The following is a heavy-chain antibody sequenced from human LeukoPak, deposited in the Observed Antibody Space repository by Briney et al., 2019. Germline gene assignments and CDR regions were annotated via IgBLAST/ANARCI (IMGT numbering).Heavy chain of an antibody. J-gene: IGHJ5*02. CDR3: ARDSVKDSSGLNWFDP. D-gene: IGHD6-25*01. CDR2: IKQDGSEK. Sequence: PGGSLRLSCAASGFTFSSYWMSWVRQAPGKGLEWVANIKQDGSEKYYVDSVKGRFTISRDNAKNSLYLQMNSLRAEDTAVYYCARDSVKDSSGLNWFDPWGQGTLVTVSS. V-gene: IGHV3-7*01. CDR1: GFTFSSYW.